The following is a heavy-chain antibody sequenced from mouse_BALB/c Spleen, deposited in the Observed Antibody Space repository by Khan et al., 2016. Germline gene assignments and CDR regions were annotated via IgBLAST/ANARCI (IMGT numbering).Heavy chain of an antibody. CDR1: GYSFNDYI. Sequence: QVQLKQSGAELVKPGASVKLSCKASGYSFNDYIIYWIKQRSGQGLEWIGWFYPGSGSIKYNEKFKDKATLTADKSSSTVYMEFSRLTSEDAAVYFCERHGDSYYFAYWGQGTLVTVSA. J-gene: IGHJ3*01. V-gene: IGHV1-62-2*01. CDR2: FYPGSGSI. D-gene: IGHD2-12*01. CDR3: ERHGDSYYFAY.